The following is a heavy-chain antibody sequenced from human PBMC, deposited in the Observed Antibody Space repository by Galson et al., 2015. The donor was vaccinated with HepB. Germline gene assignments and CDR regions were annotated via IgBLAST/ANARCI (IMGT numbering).Heavy chain of an antibody. CDR1: GGAISSYY. CDR3: ARRIPHYYDSKTWYFDL. V-gene: IGHV4-59*07. J-gene: IGHJ2*01. Sequence: DTLSLTCASAGGAISSYYWRWLRQPPGNGLEWIGYLYYSGMTNYNPSLKCRVTISVDTSKNQFPLKLSSVTAADTAVYYCARRIPHYYDSKTWYFDLWAVAPWSLSPQ. CDR2: LYYSGMT. D-gene: IGHD3-22*01.